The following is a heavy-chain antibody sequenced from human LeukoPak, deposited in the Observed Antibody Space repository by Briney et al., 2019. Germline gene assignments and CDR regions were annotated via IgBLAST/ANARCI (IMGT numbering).Heavy chain of an antibody. V-gene: IGHV4-59*01. Sequence: SETLTLTCTVSGGYISGYYLSWIRQPPGKGLEWMGYMSHSGSTNYSPSLKSRVTISLDTSKNQLSLTLTSVPAADTAVYYCASGRSSFDYWGQGTLVTVPS. CDR3: ASGRSSFDY. CDR2: MSHSGST. CDR1: GGYISGYY. J-gene: IGHJ4*02. D-gene: IGHD3-10*01.